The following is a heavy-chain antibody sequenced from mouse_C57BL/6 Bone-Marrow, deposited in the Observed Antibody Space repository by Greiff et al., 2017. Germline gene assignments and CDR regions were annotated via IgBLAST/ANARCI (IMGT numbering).Heavy chain of an antibody. D-gene: IGHD1-1*01. V-gene: IGHV5-9*01. Sequence: EVMLVESGGGLVKPGGSLKLSCAASGFTFSSYTMSWVRQTPEKRLQWVAAISGGGGNTYYPDSVKGRFTISRDNDKNILYLQMSSLRSEDTALYYCSRQVTTVLDTKYFDVWGTGTTVTVSS. CDR1: GFTFSSYT. J-gene: IGHJ1*03. CDR3: SRQVTTVLDTKYFDV. CDR2: ISGGGGNT.